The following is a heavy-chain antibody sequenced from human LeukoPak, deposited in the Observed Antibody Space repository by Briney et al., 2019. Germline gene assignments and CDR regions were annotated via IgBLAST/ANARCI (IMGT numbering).Heavy chain of an antibody. CDR2: ISSSGSTI. CDR1: GFTFSDYY. Sequence: AGGSLRLSCAASGFTFSDYYMSWIRQAPGKGLEWVSYISSSGSTIYYADSVKGRFTISRDNAKNSLYLQMNSLRAEDTAVYYCARVKTYCSGGSCYSGDWFDPWGQGTLVTVSS. CDR3: ARVKTYCSGGSCYSGDWFDP. J-gene: IGHJ5*02. V-gene: IGHV3-11*01. D-gene: IGHD2-15*01.